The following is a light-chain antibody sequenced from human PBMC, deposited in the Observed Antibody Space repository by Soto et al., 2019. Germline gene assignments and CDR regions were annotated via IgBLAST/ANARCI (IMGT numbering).Light chain of an antibody. J-gene: IGLJ2*01. CDR3: SSYTSISTPVV. CDR2: EVS. Sequence: QSVLTQPASVSGSPGQSITISCTGTSSDVGGYNYVSWYQQHPGKAPKLMIYEVSNRPSGVSNRFSGSKSGNTASLTISGLQVEDEADYYCSSYTSISTPVVFGGGTQLTVL. V-gene: IGLV2-14*01. CDR1: SSDVGGYNY.